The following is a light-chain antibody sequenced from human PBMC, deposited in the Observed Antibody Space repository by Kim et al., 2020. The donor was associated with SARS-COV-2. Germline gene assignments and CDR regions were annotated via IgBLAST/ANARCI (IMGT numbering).Light chain of an antibody. CDR1: SSDVGGYTY. Sequence: QSAPTQPASVSGSPGQSITISCTGTSSDVGGYTYVSWYQQHPGKAPKLMIYDVSNRPSGVSNRFSGSKSGNTASLTISGLQDEDEADYYCSSYTSSSTRVFGGGTQLTVL. CDR2: DVS. V-gene: IGLV2-14*03. J-gene: IGLJ3*02. CDR3: SSYTSSSTRV.